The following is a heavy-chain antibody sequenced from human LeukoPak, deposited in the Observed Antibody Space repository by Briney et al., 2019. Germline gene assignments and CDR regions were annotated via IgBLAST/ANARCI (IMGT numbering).Heavy chain of an antibody. V-gene: IGHV3-74*01. J-gene: IGHJ4*02. D-gene: IGHD3-3*02. CDR1: GFTFSTHW. CDR3: ARVISYFDL. Sequence: GGSLRLSCAASGFTFSTHWMHWVRQGPRKGLEWVSRIKSDGSETQYADSVKGRFTISRDNAHNTLYLQMTSLRPEDTAIYYCARVISYFDLWGQGALVTASS. CDR2: IKSDGSET.